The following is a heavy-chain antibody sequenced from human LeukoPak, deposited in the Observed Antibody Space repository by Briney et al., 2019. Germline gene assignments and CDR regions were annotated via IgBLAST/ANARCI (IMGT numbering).Heavy chain of an antibody. CDR3: ARDGDTAMVSYYFDY. J-gene: IGHJ4*02. Sequence: KSGGSLRLSCAASGFTFSSYSMNWVRQAPGKGLEWVSSISSSSSYIYYADSVKGRSTISRDNAKNSLYLQMNTLRAEDTAVYDCARDGDTAMVSYYFDYWGQGTLVTVSP. CDR1: GFTFSSYS. D-gene: IGHD5-18*01. V-gene: IGHV3-21*01. CDR2: ISSSSSYI.